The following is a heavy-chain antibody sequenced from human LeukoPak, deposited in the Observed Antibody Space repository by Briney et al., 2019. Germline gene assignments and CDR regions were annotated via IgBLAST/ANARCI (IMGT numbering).Heavy chain of an antibody. CDR3: ARRSGVAVAGAFDY. Sequence: GGSLRLSCTVSGFTVSSNSMSWVRQAPGKGLEWVSFIYSDNTHYSYSVKGRFTISRDNSKNTLYLQMNSLRAEDTAVYFCARRSGVAVAGAFDYWGQGTLVTVSS. J-gene: IGHJ4*02. V-gene: IGHV3-53*01. D-gene: IGHD6-19*01. CDR1: GFTVSSNS. CDR2: IYSDNT.